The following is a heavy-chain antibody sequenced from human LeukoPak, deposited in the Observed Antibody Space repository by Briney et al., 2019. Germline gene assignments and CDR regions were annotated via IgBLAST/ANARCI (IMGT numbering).Heavy chain of an antibody. Sequence: SETLSLTCTVSGVSISSGDYYWSWIRQPPGKGLEWIGYIYYSGSTYYNPSLKSRVTISVDTSKNQFSLKLSSVTAADTAVYYCARGLVVVPAATSLWFDPWGQGTLVTVSS. V-gene: IGHV4-30-4*01. J-gene: IGHJ5*02. CDR2: IYYSGST. CDR3: ARGLVVVPAATSLWFDP. D-gene: IGHD2-2*01. CDR1: GVSISSGDYY.